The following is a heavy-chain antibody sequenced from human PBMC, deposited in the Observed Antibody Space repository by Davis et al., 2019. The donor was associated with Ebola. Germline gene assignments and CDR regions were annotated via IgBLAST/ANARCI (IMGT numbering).Heavy chain of an antibody. CDR1: GFTFSTYS. V-gene: IGHV3-21*01. CDR3: ARDRPLDFFFGDYYGMDV. Sequence: GESLKISCAASGFTFSTYSMSWVRQAPGKALEWVSSISSDSDYIYYADSAKGRFTISRDNAKNSLYLQMNNLRAEDTAVYYCARDRPLDFFFGDYYGMDVWGQGTTVTVSS. J-gene: IGHJ6*02. CDR2: ISSDSDYI. D-gene: IGHD3-16*01.